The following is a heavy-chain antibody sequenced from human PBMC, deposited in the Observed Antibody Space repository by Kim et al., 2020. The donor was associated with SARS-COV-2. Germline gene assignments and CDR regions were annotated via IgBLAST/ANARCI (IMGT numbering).Heavy chain of an antibody. V-gene: IGHV1-2*02. J-gene: IGHJ2*01. D-gene: IGHD6-19*01. CDR3: ARVASSGWYPWYFDL. Sequence: QKFQGRVTMTRDTSISTAYMELSRLRSDDTAVYYCARVASSGWYPWYFDLWGRGTLVTVSS.